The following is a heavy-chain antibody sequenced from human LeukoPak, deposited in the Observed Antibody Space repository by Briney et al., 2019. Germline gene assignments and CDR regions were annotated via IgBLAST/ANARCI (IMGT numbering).Heavy chain of an antibody. J-gene: IGHJ4*02. Sequence: ASVKVSCKASGYTFTSYAMHWVRQAPGQRPEWMGWINAGNGNTKYSQKFQGRVTITRDTSASTAYMELSSLRSEDTAVYYCARTKAIGYGDYVDWGQGTLVTVSS. CDR1: GYTFTSYA. V-gene: IGHV1-3*01. D-gene: IGHD4-17*01. CDR3: ARTKAIGYGDYVD. CDR2: INAGNGNT.